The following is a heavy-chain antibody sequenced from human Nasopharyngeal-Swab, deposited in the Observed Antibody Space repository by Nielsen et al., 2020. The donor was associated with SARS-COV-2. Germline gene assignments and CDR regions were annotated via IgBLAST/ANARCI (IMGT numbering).Heavy chain of an antibody. V-gene: IGHV1-18*01. CDR1: GYTFSNYV. CDR3: SRTYYYDSSGRNAFDI. Sequence: ASVKVSCKASGYTFSNYVISWVRQAPGQGLEWMGWISAFNGNTNYAQKFQDRVTLTTDTPTSTAYMELSSLRSEDTAVYYCSRTYYYDSSGRNAFDIWGQGTMVTVSS. D-gene: IGHD3-22*01. CDR2: ISAFNGNT. J-gene: IGHJ3*02.